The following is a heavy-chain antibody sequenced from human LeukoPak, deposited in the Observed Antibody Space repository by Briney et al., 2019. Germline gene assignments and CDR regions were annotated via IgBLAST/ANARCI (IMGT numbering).Heavy chain of an antibody. CDR3: ARGGYGDYGGFDY. J-gene: IGHJ4*02. CDR2: IYYSGST. Sequence: SETLSLTCTVSGGSISSYYWSWIRQPPGKGLEWIGYIYYSGSTNYNPSLKSRVTISVDTSKNQFSLKLGSVTAADTAVYYCARGGYGDYGGFDYWGQGTLVTVSS. D-gene: IGHD4-17*01. V-gene: IGHV4-59*01. CDR1: GGSISSYY.